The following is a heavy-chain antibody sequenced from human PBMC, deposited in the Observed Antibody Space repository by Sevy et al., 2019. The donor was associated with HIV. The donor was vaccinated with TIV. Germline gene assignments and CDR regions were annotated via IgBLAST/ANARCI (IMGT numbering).Heavy chain of an antibody. J-gene: IGHJ4*02. CDR2: ILHDGSNE. CDR3: ARDRLLPLLDF. D-gene: IGHD2-21*01. CDR1: RFNFSNYA. Sequence: GGSLRLSCAASRFNFSNYAMHWVRQAPGKGLEWVALILHDGSNEHYADSVKGRFTISRDNSQNTVYLQMNSLRPEDTAVYYCARDRLLPLLDFWGQGTLVTVSS. V-gene: IGHV3-30*04.